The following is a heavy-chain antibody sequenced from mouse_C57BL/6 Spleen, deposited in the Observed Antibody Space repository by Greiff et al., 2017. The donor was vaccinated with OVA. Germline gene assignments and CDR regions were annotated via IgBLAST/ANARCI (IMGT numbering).Heavy chain of an antibody. J-gene: IGHJ2*01. CDR3: AREKGYGRPLDY. CDR2: INPSNGGT. D-gene: IGHD1-1*01. V-gene: IGHV1-53*01. CDR1: GYTFTSYW. Sequence: VQLQESGTELVKPGASVKLSCKASGYTFTSYWMHWVKQRPGQGLEWIGNINPSNGGTNYNEKFKSKATLTVDKSSSTAYMQLSSLTSEDSAVYYGAREKGYGRPLDYWGQGTTLTVSS.